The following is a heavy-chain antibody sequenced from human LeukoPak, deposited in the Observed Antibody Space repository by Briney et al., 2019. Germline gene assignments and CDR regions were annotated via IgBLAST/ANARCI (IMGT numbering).Heavy chain of an antibody. J-gene: IGHJ4*02. V-gene: IGHV4-59*08. CDR2: IYYSGST. D-gene: IGHD6-19*01. Sequence: SETLSLTCTVSGGSISNYYWSWIRQPPGKGLEWIGFIYYSGSTNYNPSLKSRVTISVDTSKNQFSLKLSSVTAADTAVYYCARRISGWYFDYWGQGTLVTVSS. CDR1: GGSISNYY. CDR3: ARRISGWYFDY.